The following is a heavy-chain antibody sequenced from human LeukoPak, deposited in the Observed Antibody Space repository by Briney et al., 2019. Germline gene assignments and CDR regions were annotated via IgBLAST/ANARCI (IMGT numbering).Heavy chain of an antibody. V-gene: IGHV1-69*04. CDR2: IIPIFGIA. Sequence: SVKVSCKASGGTFSSYAVSWVRQAPGQGLEWMGRIIPIFGIANYAQKFQGRVTITADKSTSTAYMELSSLRSEDTAVYYCARDLAKDYYDSSGYPPDYWGQGTLVTVSS. D-gene: IGHD3-22*01. CDR3: ARDLAKDYYDSSGYPPDY. J-gene: IGHJ4*02. CDR1: GGTFSSYA.